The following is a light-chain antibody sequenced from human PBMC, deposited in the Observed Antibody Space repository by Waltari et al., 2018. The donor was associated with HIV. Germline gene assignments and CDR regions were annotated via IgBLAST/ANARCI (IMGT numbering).Light chain of an antibody. J-gene: IGLJ3*02. V-gene: IGLV1-47*01. CDR1: SSNIGKNF. Sequence: QSGLTQPPSASGTPGQRVTISCSGSSSNIGKNFVYWYQQLPGTAPKLLISGNNQRPSGGPDRFSGAKSGTLASLAIRGLRSEDEADYYCAAWDDSLSGRVFGGGTKLTVL. CDR2: GNN. CDR3: AAWDDSLSGRV.